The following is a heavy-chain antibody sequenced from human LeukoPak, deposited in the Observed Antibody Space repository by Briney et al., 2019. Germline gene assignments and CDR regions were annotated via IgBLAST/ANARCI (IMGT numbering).Heavy chain of an antibody. V-gene: IGHV1-2*02. J-gene: IGHJ4*02. CDR1: GYTFTGYY. Sequence: ASVKVSCKASGYTFTGYYMHWVRQAPGQGREWMGWININSGGRNYTQKFQGRVTMTRDTSISTAYMELRRLRSEDTAVYYCAPTDVDYFDYWGQGTLVTVSS. CDR3: APTDVDYFDY. CDR2: ININSGGR.